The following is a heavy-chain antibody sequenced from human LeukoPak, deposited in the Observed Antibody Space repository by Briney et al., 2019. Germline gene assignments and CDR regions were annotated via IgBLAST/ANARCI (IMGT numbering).Heavy chain of an antibody. CDR2: IKQDGSEK. Sequence: GGSLRLSCAASGFTFSSYAMSWVRQAPGKGLEWVANIKQDGSEKYYVDSVKGRFTISRDNAKNSLYLQMNSLRAEDTAVYYCAREGRGRYFDWLLPTSFDPWGQGTLVTVSS. D-gene: IGHD3-9*01. J-gene: IGHJ5*02. CDR1: GFTFSSYA. CDR3: AREGRGRYFDWLLPTSFDP. V-gene: IGHV3-7*03.